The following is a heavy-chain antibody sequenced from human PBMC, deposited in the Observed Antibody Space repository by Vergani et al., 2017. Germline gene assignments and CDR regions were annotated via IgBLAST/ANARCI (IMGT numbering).Heavy chain of an antibody. D-gene: IGHD2-15*01. Sequence: QVQLQESGPGLVKPSQTLSLTCTVSGGSISSGGYYWSWIRQHPGKGLEWIGFIYYSGSTNYNPSLKSRVTISVDTSKNQFSLRLRSVTAADTAVYYCARVGRVVAADGMDVWGQGTTVTVSS. CDR2: IYYSGST. J-gene: IGHJ6*02. V-gene: IGHV4-31*03. CDR1: GGSISSGGYY. CDR3: ARVGRVVAADGMDV.